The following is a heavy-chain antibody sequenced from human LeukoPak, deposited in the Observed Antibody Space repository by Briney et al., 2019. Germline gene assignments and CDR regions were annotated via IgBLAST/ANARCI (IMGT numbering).Heavy chain of an antibody. V-gene: IGHV3-48*03. CDR1: GFTFSSYD. CDR3: ARSFDI. Sequence: GGSLRLSCAASGFTFSSYDMNWVRQAPGKGLEWVSFISSSGTTKDYADSVKGRFTISRDNTKNSLYLQMNSLRVEDTAIYHCARSFDIWGQGTMVTVSP. CDR2: ISSSGTTK. J-gene: IGHJ3*02.